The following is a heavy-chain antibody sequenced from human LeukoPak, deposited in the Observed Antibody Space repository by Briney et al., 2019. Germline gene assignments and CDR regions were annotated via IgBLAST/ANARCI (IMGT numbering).Heavy chain of an antibody. CDR1: GGSISSGGYY. J-gene: IGHJ4*02. CDR3: ARVSGGWYAADY. D-gene: IGHD6-19*01. CDR2: IYYSGST. V-gene: IGHV4-31*03. Sequence: NPSGTLSLTYTVSGGSISSGGYYWSWIRQHPGKGLEWIGYIYYSGSTYYNPSLKSRVTISVDTSKNQFSLKLSSVTAADTAVYYCARVSGGWYAADYWGQGTLVTASS.